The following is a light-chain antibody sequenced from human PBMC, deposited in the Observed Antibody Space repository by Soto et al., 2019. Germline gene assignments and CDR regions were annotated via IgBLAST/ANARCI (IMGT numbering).Light chain of an antibody. Sequence: QSALTQPPSVSGAPGRKVTISCTGSSSNIGAGYDVHWYQQLPGTAPKLLTFENSDRPSGVPDRFSGSKSGTSASLAIFGLQAEDEADYYCQTYDSSLSGFVFGSGTKVTVL. V-gene: IGLV1-40*01. J-gene: IGLJ1*01. CDR1: SSNIGAGYD. CDR2: ENS. CDR3: QTYDSSLSGFV.